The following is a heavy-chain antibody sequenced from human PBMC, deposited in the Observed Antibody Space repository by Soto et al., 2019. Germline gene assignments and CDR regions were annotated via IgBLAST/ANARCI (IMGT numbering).Heavy chain of an antibody. Sequence: QVQLVESGGGVVQPGRSLRLSCAASGFTFSDYYMSWIRQAPGKGLEWVSYISSSGSTIYYADSVKGRFTISRDNAKNSLYLQMNSLRAEDTAVYYCARVLQLWLPYFDYWGQGTLVTVSS. D-gene: IGHD5-18*01. CDR2: ISSSGSTI. CDR1: GFTFSDYY. V-gene: IGHV3-11*01. J-gene: IGHJ4*02. CDR3: ARVLQLWLPYFDY.